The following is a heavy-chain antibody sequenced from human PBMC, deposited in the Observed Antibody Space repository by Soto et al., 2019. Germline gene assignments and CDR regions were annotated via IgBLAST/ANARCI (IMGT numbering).Heavy chain of an antibody. V-gene: IGHV3-33*01. J-gene: IGHJ4*02. CDR1: GFTFSSYG. CDR3: ARRSGYSGTYFDY. CDR2: IWYDGSNK. D-gene: IGHD3-3*01. Sequence: PGGSLRLSCAASGFTFSSYGMHWVRQAPGKGLEWVAVIWYDGSNKYYADSVKGRFTISRDNSKNTLYLQMNSLRAEDTAVYYCARRSGYSGTYFDYWGQGTLVTVSS.